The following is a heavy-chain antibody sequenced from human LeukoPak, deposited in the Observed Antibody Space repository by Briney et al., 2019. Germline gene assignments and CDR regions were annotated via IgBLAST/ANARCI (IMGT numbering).Heavy chain of an antibody. CDR3: AREWPRSKFDY. CDR2: IIPILGIA. Sequence: SVKVSCKASGGTFSSYAISWVRHAPGQGLEWMGRIIPILGIANYAQKFQGRVTITADKSTSTAYMELSSLRSEDTAVYYCAREWPRSKFDYWGQGTLVTVSS. J-gene: IGHJ4*02. CDR1: GGTFSSYA. D-gene: IGHD5-12*01. V-gene: IGHV1-69*04.